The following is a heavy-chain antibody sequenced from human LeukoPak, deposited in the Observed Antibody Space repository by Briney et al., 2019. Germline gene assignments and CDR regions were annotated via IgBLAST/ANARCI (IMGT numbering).Heavy chain of an antibody. CDR1: GGTFSSYA. CDR3: ARGSPTLAEYYYGSSGPLDY. D-gene: IGHD3-22*01. J-gene: IGHJ4*02. V-gene: IGHV1-69*04. Sequence: GASVKVSCKASGGTFSSYAISWVRQAPGQGLEWMGRIIPIFGIANYAQKFQGRVTITADKSTSTAYMELSSLRSEDTAVYYCARGSPTLAEYYYGSSGPLDYWGQGTLVTVSS. CDR2: IIPIFGIA.